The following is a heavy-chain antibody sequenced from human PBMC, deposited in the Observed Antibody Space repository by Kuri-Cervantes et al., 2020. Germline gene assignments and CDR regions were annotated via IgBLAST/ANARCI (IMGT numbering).Heavy chain of an antibody. CDR1: GFTFSSYA. D-gene: IGHD2-8*01. CDR2: ISGSGGST. CDR3: ARGTYYYGMDV. V-gene: IGHV3-23*01. J-gene: IGHJ6*02. Sequence: GESLKISCAASGFTFSSYAMCCVRQAPGNGMEWVSAISGSGGSTYYADAVKGQFTISTDNSKNTLYPQKNSLRAEDTAVYYYARGTYYYGMDVWGQGTTVTVSS.